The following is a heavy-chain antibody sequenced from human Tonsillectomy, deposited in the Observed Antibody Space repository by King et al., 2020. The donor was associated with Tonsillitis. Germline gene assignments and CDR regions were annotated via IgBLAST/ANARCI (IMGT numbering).Heavy chain of an antibody. Sequence: VQLVESGGGVVQTGRSLRLSCAASGFTFRNYAMHWVRQAPGKGLEWVAVISYDGSNTHYADSVKGRLTISRDKSIHTVYLQMNSLRVEDTAVYYCARDQDYYESSGSFDYWGQGTLVTVSS. D-gene: IGHD3-22*01. J-gene: IGHJ4*02. CDR3: ARDQDYYESSGSFDY. CDR2: ISYDGSNT. CDR1: GFTFRNYA. V-gene: IGHV3-30*01.